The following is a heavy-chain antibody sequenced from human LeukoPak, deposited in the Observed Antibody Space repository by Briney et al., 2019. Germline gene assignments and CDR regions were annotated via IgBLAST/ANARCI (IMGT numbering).Heavy chain of an antibody. CDR3: ARGPGSYYFDY. J-gene: IGHJ4*02. CDR2: INAGNGNT. CDR1: GYTFTSYA. V-gene: IGHV1-3*01. Sequence: ASVKASCKASGYTFTSYAMHWVRQAPGQRLEWMGWINAGNGNTKFSQKFQGRVTITRDTSASTAYMELSSLRSEDTAVYYRARGPGSYYFDYWGQGTLVTVSS. D-gene: IGHD1-26*01.